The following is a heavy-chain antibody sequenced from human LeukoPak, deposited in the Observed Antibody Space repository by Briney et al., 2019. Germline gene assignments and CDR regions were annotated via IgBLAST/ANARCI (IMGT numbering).Heavy chain of an antibody. CDR3: ARLPLGYCSSTSCLD. D-gene: IGHD2-2*01. CDR1: GYTFTGYY. V-gene: IGHV1-2*02. CDR2: INPNSGGT. Sequence: GASVKVSCKASGYTFTGYYMHWVRQAPGQGLEWMGWINPNSGGTNYAQQFQGRVTMTRDTSISTAYMELSRLRSDDTAVYYCARLPLGYCSSTSCLDWGQGTLVTVSS. J-gene: IGHJ4*02.